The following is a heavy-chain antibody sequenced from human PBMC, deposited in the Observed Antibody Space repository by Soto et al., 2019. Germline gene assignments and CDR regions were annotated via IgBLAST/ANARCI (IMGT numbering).Heavy chain of an antibody. J-gene: IGHJ6*01. CDR2: IIPIFGTE. Sequence: QVQLVQSGAEVKKPGSSVKVSCKVSGVTFSSHSINWLRQAPGQGPEWMGGIIPIFGTENYAQKFQGRVTITADESTSTAYMELSSLTSEDTALYYCSTSVYCSTTRCYYYYGLDVWGQGTTVIVSS. CDR3: STSVYCSTTRCYYYYGLDV. CDR1: GVTFSSHS. D-gene: IGHD2-2*01. V-gene: IGHV1-69*01.